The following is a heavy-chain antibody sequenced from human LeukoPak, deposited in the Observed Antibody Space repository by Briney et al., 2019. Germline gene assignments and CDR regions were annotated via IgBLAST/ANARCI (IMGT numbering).Heavy chain of an antibody. D-gene: IGHD6-19*01. CDR1: GGSISSSTYY. CDR3: ARGPHLLRLVIAVAVDY. V-gene: IGHV4-39*07. Sequence: SETLSLTCTVSGGSISSSTYYWGWIRQPPGKGLEWIGSIFYSGRTYYNPSLKSRVTISVDTSKNQFSLKLSSVTAADTAVYYCARGPHLLRLVIAVAVDYWGQGTLVTVSS. CDR2: IFYSGRT. J-gene: IGHJ4*02.